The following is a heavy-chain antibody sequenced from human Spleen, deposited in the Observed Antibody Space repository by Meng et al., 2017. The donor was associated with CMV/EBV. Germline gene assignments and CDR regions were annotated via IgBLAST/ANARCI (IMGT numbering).Heavy chain of an antibody. V-gene: IGHV4-34*01. D-gene: IGHD5-24*01. CDR3: ARGVEMATIFY. CDR1: GGSFSGYY. Sequence: QVQFQQWGAGLLRHSGTLSLTCAVYGGSFSGYYWSWIRQPPGKGLEWIGEINHSGSTNYNPSLKSRVTISVDTSKNQFSLKLSSVTAADTAVYYCARGVEMATIFYWGQGTLVTVSS. CDR2: INHSGST. J-gene: IGHJ4*02.